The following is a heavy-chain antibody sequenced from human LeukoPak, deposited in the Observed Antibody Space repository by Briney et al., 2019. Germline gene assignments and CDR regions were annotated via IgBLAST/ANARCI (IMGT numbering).Heavy chain of an antibody. V-gene: IGHV4-39*01. CDR2: IYYSGST. CDR3: AALGGPGIAAAGIDY. CDR1: GGSISSSSYY. Sequence: SETLSLTCTVSGGSISSSSYYWGLIRQPPGKGLEWIGSIYYSGSTYYNPSLKSRVTISVATSKNQFSLKLSSVTAADTAVYYCAALGGPGIAAAGIDYWGQGTLVTVSS. D-gene: IGHD6-13*01. J-gene: IGHJ4*02.